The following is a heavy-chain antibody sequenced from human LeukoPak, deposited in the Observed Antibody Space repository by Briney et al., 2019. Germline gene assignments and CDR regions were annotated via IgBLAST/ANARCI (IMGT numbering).Heavy chain of an antibody. Sequence: SVKVSCKASGGTFSSYTISWVRQAPGQGLEWIGRIIPILGIANYAQKFQGRVTITADKSTSTAYMELSSLRSEDTAVYYCARDHGASAAAAVRYFDLWGRGTLVTVSS. CDR2: IIPILGIA. V-gene: IGHV1-69*04. J-gene: IGHJ2*01. CDR1: GGTFSSYT. D-gene: IGHD6-13*01. CDR3: ARDHGASAAAAVRYFDL.